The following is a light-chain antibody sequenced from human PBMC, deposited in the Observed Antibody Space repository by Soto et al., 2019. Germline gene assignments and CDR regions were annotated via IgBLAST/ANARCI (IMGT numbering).Light chain of an antibody. CDR1: QSVSSNY. Sequence: EIVLTQSPGTLSLSPGERATLSCRASQSVSSNYLAWYQQKPGQAPRLLIYGASSRATGIPDRFSGSGSGTDFTLTISRLEPEDCAGYYCHQYDSSPLTFGGGTKVEIK. CDR3: HQYDSSPLT. J-gene: IGKJ4*01. V-gene: IGKV3-20*01. CDR2: GAS.